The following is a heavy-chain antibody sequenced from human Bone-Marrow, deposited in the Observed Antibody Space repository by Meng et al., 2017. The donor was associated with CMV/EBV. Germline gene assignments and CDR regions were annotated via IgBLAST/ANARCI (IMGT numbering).Heavy chain of an antibody. CDR2: ISYDGSNK. Sequence: GGSLRLSCAASGFTFSSYAMHWVRQAPGKGLEWVAVISYDGSNKYYAASVKGRFTISRDNSKNTLYLQMNSLRAEDTAVYYCASSLHWGQGTLVTVSS. CDR3: ASSLH. V-gene: IGHV3-30-3*01. J-gene: IGHJ4*02. CDR1: GFTFSSYA.